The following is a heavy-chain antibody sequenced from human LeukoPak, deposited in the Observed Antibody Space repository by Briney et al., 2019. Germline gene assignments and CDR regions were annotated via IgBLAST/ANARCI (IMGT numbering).Heavy chain of an antibody. Sequence: SGPTLVNPTQTLSLTCTFSGFSLSTYGVGVGWIRQPPGKALEWLALIYWDDDKRYSPSLKSRVTITKDTSKNQVVLTMTNMDPVDTATYFCAHSKYYYGSYWFDPWSQGTLVTVSS. CDR2: IYWDDDK. V-gene: IGHV2-5*02. CDR3: AHSKYYYGSYWFDP. J-gene: IGHJ5*02. CDR1: GFSLSTYGVG. D-gene: IGHD3-10*01.